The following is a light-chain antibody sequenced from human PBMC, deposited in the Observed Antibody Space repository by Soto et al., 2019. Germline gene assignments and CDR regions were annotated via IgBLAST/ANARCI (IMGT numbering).Light chain of an antibody. CDR1: QSIDSW. J-gene: IGKJ4*01. CDR2: KPS. V-gene: IGKV1-5*03. CDR3: QQYKSFSLT. Sequence: DIQMTQSPSTLSASVGDRVTITSRARQSIDSWLACYQQKPGKAPKLLIYKPSNLESGVPSRFSGSGSGTEFSLTISSLQPDDFATYYCQQYKSFSLTFGGGTRVEVK.